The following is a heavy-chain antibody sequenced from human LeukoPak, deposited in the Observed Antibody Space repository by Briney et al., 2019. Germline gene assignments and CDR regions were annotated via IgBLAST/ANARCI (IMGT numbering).Heavy chain of an antibody. CDR1: GFTFSSYG. D-gene: IGHD2-15*01. J-gene: IGHJ6*03. Sequence: GGSLRLSCAASGFTFSSYGMHWVRQAPGKGLEWVAFIRYDGSNKYYADSVKGRYTISRDNSKNTLYLQMNSLRAEDTAVYYCAKDGGSTEDYMDVWGKGTTVTVSS. CDR3: AKDGGSTEDYMDV. CDR2: IRYDGSNK. V-gene: IGHV3-30*02.